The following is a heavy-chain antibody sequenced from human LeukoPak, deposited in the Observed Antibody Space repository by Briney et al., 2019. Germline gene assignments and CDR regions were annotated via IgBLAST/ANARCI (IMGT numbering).Heavy chain of an antibody. J-gene: IGHJ6*04. V-gene: IGHV3-23*01. CDR3: AELGITMIGGV. Sequence: GGSLRLSCAASGFTFSSYGMSWVRQAPGKGLEWVPAISGSGGSTYYADSVKGRFTISRDNSKNTLYLQMNSLRAEDTAVYYCAELGITMIGGVWGKGTTVTISS. CDR2: ISGSGGST. CDR1: GFTFSSYG. D-gene: IGHD3-10*02.